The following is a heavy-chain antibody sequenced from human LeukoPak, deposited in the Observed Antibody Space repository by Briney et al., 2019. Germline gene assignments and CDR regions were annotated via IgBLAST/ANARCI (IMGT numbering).Heavy chain of an antibody. J-gene: IGHJ4*02. CDR3: ARDKLKAAAGLNY. CDR2: MNPNSGNT. CDR1: GYTFTSYD. V-gene: IGHV1-8*03. D-gene: IGHD6-13*01. Sequence: ASVKVSCKASGYTFTSYDINWVRQATGQGLEWMGWMNPNSGNTGYAQKFQGRVTITRNTSISTAYMELSSLRSEDTAVYYCARDKLKAAAGLNYWGQGTLVTVSS.